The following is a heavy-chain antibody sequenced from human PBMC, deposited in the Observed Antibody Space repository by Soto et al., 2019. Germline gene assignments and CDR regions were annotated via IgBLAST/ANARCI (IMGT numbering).Heavy chain of an antibody. CDR3: ARSNVLRFLEWLDSGMDV. D-gene: IGHD3-3*01. CDR2: IIPIFGTA. J-gene: IGHJ6*02. CDR1: GGTFSSYA. V-gene: IGHV1-69*13. Sequence: SVKVSCKASGGTFSSYAISWVRQAPGQGLEWMGGIIPIFGTANYAQKFQGRVTITADESTSTAYMELSSLRSEDTAVYYCARSNVLRFLEWLDSGMDVWGQGTTVTVSS.